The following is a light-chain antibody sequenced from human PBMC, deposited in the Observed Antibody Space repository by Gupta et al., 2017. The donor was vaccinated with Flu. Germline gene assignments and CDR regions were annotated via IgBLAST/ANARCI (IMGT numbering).Light chain of an antibody. CDR2: DVS. J-gene: IGKJ4*01. CDR1: QSVSSF. Sequence: EIVLTQSPATLSLSPGDRATLSCRASQSVSSFLAWYQQKPGQAPRLLIYDVSKRATGTPARFSGSGSGTDFTLTISSLEPEDFALYYCQQRSDWLTFGGGTKVEIK. CDR3: QQRSDWLT. V-gene: IGKV3-11*01.